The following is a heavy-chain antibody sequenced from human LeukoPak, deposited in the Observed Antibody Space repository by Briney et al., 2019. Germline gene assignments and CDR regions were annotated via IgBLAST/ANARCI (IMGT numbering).Heavy chain of an antibody. J-gene: IGHJ4*02. CDR1: GFTFSGYA. Sequence: GGSLRLSCATSGFTFSGYAISWVRQAPGKGLGWVAFIRYDGSNKYYADSVKGRFTISRDKSKNTLYLQMNSLRAEDTAVYYCAKEPYNWNDDGLEDWGQGTLVTVSS. CDR3: AKEPYNWNDDGLED. V-gene: IGHV3-30*02. D-gene: IGHD1-20*01. CDR2: IRYDGSNK.